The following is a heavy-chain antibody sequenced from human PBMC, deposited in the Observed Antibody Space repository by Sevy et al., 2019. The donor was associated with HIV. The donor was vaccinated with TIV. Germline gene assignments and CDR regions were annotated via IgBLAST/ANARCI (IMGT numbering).Heavy chain of an antibody. CDR1: GYTFSSYG. D-gene: IGHD5-18*01. CDR3: ARELRVDTALVTYYYYMDV. CDR2: ISGRNGNT. Sequence: ASVKVSCKASGYTFSSYGISWVRQAPGQGLEWMGWISGRNGNTNYAQMIQGRVTMTTDTSTSTAYMELRSLRSDDTAVYYCARELRVDTALVTYYYYMDVWGKGTTVTVSS. V-gene: IGHV1-18*04. J-gene: IGHJ6*03.